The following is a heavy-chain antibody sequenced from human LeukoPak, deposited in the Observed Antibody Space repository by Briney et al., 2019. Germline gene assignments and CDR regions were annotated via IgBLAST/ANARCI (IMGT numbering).Heavy chain of an antibody. CDR3: ASGLWFGGLFWFDP. CDR2: IYYSGST. V-gene: IGHV4-59*01. Sequence: SETLSLTCTVSGGSISSYYWSWIRQPPGKGLEWIGYIYYSGSTNYNPSLKSRVTISVDTSKNQFSLKLSSVTAADTAVYYCASGLWFGGLFWFDPWGQGTLVTVSS. CDR1: GGSISSYY. D-gene: IGHD3-10*01. J-gene: IGHJ5*02.